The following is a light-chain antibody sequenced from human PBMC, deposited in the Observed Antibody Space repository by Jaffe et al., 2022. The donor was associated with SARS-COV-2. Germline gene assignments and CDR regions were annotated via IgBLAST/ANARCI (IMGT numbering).Light chain of an antibody. V-gene: IGKV3-20*01. CDR3: QQYGTSPRT. Sequence: EIVLTQSPGTLSLSPGERATLSCRASQSVSSINLGWYQQKPGQAPRLLIYGASSRATGIPDRFSGGGSGTDFTLTISRLEPEDFAVYYCQQYGTSPRTFGGGTKVEIK. CDR1: QSVSSIN. J-gene: IGKJ4*01. CDR2: GAS.